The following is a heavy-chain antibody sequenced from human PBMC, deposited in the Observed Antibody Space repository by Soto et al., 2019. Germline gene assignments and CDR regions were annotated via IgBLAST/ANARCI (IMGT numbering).Heavy chain of an antibody. CDR2: IIPIFGTA. Sequence: QVQLVQSGAEVKKHGSSVKVSCKASGGTFSSYAISWVRQAPGQGLEWMGGIIPIFGTANYAQKFQGRVTITADESTSTAYMALSSLRSEDTAVYYCARLGTPYYSSSWGNWFDPWGQGTLVTVSS. D-gene: IGHD6-13*01. CDR3: ARLGTPYYSSSWGNWFDP. J-gene: IGHJ5*02. CDR1: GGTFSSYA. V-gene: IGHV1-69*01.